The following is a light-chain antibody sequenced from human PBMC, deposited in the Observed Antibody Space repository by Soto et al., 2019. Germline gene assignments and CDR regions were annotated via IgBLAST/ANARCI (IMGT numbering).Light chain of an antibody. CDR2: GAS. CDR1: QSVSSN. CDR3: QQYNNWWA. V-gene: IGKV3-15*01. Sequence: EIVMTQSPATLSVSPGERATLSCRASQSVSSNLAWYQKKPGQAPRLLIYGASTRATGIPTRFSGSGSGTAFTLTISSLQSEAFAVYYCQQYNNWWAFGHGTRVDI. J-gene: IGKJ1*01.